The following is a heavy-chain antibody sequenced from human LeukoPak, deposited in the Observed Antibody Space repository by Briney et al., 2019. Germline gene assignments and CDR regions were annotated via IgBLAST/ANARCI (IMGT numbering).Heavy chain of an antibody. D-gene: IGHD3-10*01. Sequence: ASVKVSCKASGYTFTSYGISWVRQAPGQGLEWMGWISAYNGNTNYAQKLQGRVTMTTDTSTSTAYMELRSLRSDDTAVYYCARVSLWFGELLSYTPRFDYWGQGTLVTVSS. CDR3: ARVSLWFGELLSYTPRFDY. J-gene: IGHJ4*02. CDR1: GYTFTSYG. CDR2: ISAYNGNT. V-gene: IGHV1-18*01.